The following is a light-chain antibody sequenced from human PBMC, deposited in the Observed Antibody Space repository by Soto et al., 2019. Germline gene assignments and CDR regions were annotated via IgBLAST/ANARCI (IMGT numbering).Light chain of an antibody. Sequence: EILMTQSPATLSVSPGERASLSCRASHRVNTYLAWYQQRLGQAPRLLIYDASTRATGIPARFSGSGSGTEFTLTISSLQSEDFAVYYCQQYNEWPPFTFGQGTRLEI. V-gene: IGKV3-15*01. CDR1: HRVNTY. J-gene: IGKJ5*01. CDR2: DAS. CDR3: QQYNEWPPFT.